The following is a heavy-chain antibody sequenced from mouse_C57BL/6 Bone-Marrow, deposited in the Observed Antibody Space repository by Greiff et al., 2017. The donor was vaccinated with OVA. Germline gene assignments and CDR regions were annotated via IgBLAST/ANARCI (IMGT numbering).Heavy chain of an antibody. D-gene: IGHD2-4*01. J-gene: IGHJ3*01. CDR3: VSALYDYDGFAY. V-gene: IGHV10-1*01. CDR2: IRSKSNNYAT. Sequence: DVMLVESGGGLVQPKGSLKLSCAASGFSFNTYAMNWVRQAPGKGLEWVARIRSKSNNYATYYADSVKDRFTISRDDSESMLYLQMNNLKTEDTAMYYCVSALYDYDGFAYWGQGTLVTVSA. CDR1: GFSFNTYA.